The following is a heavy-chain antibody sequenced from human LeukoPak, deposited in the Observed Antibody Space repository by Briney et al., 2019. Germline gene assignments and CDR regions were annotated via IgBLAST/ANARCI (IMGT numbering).Heavy chain of an antibody. CDR2: IIPIFGTA. J-gene: IGHJ6*02. CDR3: ARGHSGYSGYDYRTDYYYYGMDV. Sequence: SVKVSCKASGGTFSSYAISWVRQAPGQGLEWMGGIIPIFGTANYAQKFQGRVTITADESTSTAYMELSSLRSEDTAVYYCARGHSGYSGYDYRTDYYYYGMDVWGQGTTVTVSS. CDR1: GGTFSSYA. V-gene: IGHV1-69*13. D-gene: IGHD5-12*01.